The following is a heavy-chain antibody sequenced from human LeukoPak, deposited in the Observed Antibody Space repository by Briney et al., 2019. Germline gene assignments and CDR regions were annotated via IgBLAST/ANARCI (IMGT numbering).Heavy chain of an antibody. J-gene: IGHJ4*02. V-gene: IGHV5-51*01. CDR3: ARSNYDYVWGSYRSYYFDY. CDR1: GYSFTSYW. Sequence: GESLKISCKGSGYSFTSYWIGWVRQMPGKGLEWMGIIYPGDSDTRYSPSFQGQVTISADKSISTAYLQWSSLKASDTAMYYCARSNYDYVWGSYRSYYFDYWGQGTLVTVSS. CDR2: IYPGDSDT. D-gene: IGHD3-16*02.